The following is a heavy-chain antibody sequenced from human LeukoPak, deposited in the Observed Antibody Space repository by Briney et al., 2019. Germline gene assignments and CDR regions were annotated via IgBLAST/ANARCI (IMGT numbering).Heavy chain of an antibody. V-gene: IGHV3-30-3*01. CDR2: ISYDGSNK. J-gene: IGHJ4*02. CDR3: ARVPPGSYFHSDPADY. CDR1: GFTFSSYA. Sequence: GRSLRLSCAASGFTFSSYAMHWVRQAPGKGLEWVAVISYDGSNKYYADSVKGRFTISRDNSKNTLYLQMNSLRAEDTAVYYCARVPPGSYFHSDPADYWGQGTLVTVSS. D-gene: IGHD1-26*01.